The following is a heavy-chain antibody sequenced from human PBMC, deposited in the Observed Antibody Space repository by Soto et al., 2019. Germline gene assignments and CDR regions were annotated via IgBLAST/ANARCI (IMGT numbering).Heavy chain of an antibody. CDR3: VRTSLVVAAATREDY. Sequence: EVQLVESGGGLVQPGGSRRLSCAASGFTFSSYWMHWVRQPPGKGLVWVSRINSDGSSTSYADSVKGRFTISRDNAKNTLYLQMNSLRAEDTAVYYCVRTSLVVAAATREDYWGQGTLVTVSS. V-gene: IGHV3-74*01. D-gene: IGHD2-15*01. J-gene: IGHJ4*02. CDR1: GFTFSSYW. CDR2: INSDGSST.